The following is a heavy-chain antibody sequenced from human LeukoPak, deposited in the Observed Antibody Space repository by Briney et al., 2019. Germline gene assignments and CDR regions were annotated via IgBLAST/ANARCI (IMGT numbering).Heavy chain of an antibody. J-gene: IGHJ4*02. CDR1: GYTFTSYD. CDR2: MNPNSGNT. CDR3: ARPGGNHQYYFDY. D-gene: IGHD4-23*01. V-gene: IGHV1-8*01. Sequence: ASVKVSCKASGYTFTSYDINWVRQATGQGLAWMGWMNPNSGNTGYAQKFQGRVTMTRNTSISTAYMELSSLRSEATAVYYCARPGGNHQYYFDYWGQGTLVTVSS.